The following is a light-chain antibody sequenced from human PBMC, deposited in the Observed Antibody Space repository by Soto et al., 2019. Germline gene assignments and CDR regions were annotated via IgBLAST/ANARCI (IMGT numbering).Light chain of an antibody. Sequence: DIQMTQSPTTLSASVGARVTITCRASQSISSWLAWYQQKPGKAPKPLIYDASSLESRVPSRFSGSGSETEFTLTISSLQPDDFATYCCQQYNSYSYTFGHGTKLEIK. CDR3: QQYNSYSYT. CDR2: DAS. J-gene: IGKJ2*01. V-gene: IGKV1-5*01. CDR1: QSISSW.